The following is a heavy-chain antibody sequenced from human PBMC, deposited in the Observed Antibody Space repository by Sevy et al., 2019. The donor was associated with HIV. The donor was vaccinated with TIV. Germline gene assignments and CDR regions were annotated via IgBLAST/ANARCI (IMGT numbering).Heavy chain of an antibody. V-gene: IGHV3-48*01. D-gene: IGHD3-3*01. CDR3: ARDQRAYYDFWSGYSQPSYYYGMDV. J-gene: IGHJ6*02. CDR2: IRSSSSTI. CDR1: GFTFSSYS. Sequence: GESLKISCAASGFTFSSYSMNWVRQAPGKGLEWSSYIRSSSSTIYDADSVKGRFTISRDNAKNSLYLQMNSLRAEDTAVYYCARDQRAYYDFWSGYSQPSYYYGMDVWGQGTTVTVSS.